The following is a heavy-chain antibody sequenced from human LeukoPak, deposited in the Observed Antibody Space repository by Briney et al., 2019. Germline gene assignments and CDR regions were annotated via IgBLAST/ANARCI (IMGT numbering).Heavy chain of an antibody. CDR3: AREKKGGDLPGGAFDI. CDR1: GFTVSSNY. V-gene: IGHV3-66*01. Sequence: GGSLRLSCAASGFTVSSNYMSWVRQAPGKRLEWVSVIYSGGSTYYADSVKGRFTISRDNSKNTLYLQMNSLRAEDTAVYYCAREKKGGDLPGGAFDIWGQGTMVTVSS. CDR2: IYSGGST. J-gene: IGHJ3*02. D-gene: IGHD2-21*02.